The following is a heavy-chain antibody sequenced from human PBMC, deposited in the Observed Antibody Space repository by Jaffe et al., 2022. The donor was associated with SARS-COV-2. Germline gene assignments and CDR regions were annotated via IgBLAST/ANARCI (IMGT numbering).Heavy chain of an antibody. J-gene: IGHJ4*02. CDR3: ARTDIDQICDN. V-gene: IGHV3-7*03. CDR2: IKKDGSEK. Sequence: EVQLVESGGGVVQPGGSLRLSCAGSGFIFSRYWMTWVRQAPGKGLEWVATIKKDGSEKYYLDSVKGRFTISRDDVQSSLFLEMNSLRVEDTALYYCARTDIDQICDNWGQGTLVTVSS. CDR1: GFIFSRYW.